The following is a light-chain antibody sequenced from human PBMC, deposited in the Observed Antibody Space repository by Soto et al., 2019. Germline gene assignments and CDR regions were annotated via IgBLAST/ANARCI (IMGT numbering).Light chain of an antibody. CDR2: AAS. Sequence: AIPLTPSPSSLSATVGDRVTITCRASQGIRNELGWYQQKPGKAPKLLVYAASSLQSGVPSRFSGSGSGTDFTLTISSLQPEDFATYYCLQDYNYPLTFGGGTKVDIK. J-gene: IGKJ4*01. CDR3: LQDYNYPLT. V-gene: IGKV1-6*01. CDR1: QGIRNE.